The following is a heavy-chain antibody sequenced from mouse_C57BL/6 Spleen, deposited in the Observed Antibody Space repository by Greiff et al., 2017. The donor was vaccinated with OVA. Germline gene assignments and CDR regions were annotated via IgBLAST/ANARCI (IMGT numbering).Heavy chain of an antibody. J-gene: IGHJ1*03. CDR2: ISDGGSYT. Sequence: DVMLVESGGGLVKPGGSLKLSCAASGFTFSSYAMSWVRQTPEKRLEWVATISDGGSYTYYPDNVKGRFTISRDNAKNNLYLQMSHLKSEDTAMYYCASHYYGSSYWYFDVWGTGTTVTVSS. CDR1: GFTFSSYA. D-gene: IGHD1-1*01. V-gene: IGHV5-4*03. CDR3: ASHYYGSSYWYFDV.